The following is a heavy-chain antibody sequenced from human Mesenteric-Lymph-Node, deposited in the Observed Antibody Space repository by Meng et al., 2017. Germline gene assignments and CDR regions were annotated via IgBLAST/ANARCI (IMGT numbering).Heavy chain of an antibody. V-gene: IGHV6-1*01. CDR3: ARAADSSLDY. CDR1: GDCVFGYGVA. Sequence: QVHLQQSGAGLVKPSQTLSVTCALSGDCVFGYGVAWNWIRQSPSRGLEWLGRTYYRSKWYNEYAVSVKSRIGINADTATNQFSLQLNSVTPEDTAVHYCARAADSSLDYWGQGTLVTVSS. CDR2: TYYRSKWYN. D-gene: IGHD6-13*01. J-gene: IGHJ4*02.